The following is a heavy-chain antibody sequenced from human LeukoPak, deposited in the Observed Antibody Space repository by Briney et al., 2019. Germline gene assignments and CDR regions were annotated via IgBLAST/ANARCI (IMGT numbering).Heavy chain of an antibody. J-gene: IGHJ4*02. CDR1: GFTFSNAW. V-gene: IGHV3-30*18. CDR2: ISYDGNNK. Sequence: PGGSLRLSCAASGFTFSNAWMSWVRQAPGKGLEWVAVISYDGNNKYRADSVQGRFTISRDNSKNTLYLQMNSLRAEDTAVYYCAKDRWEQWLEYYFDYWGQGTLVTVSS. CDR3: AKDRWEQWLEYYFDY. D-gene: IGHD6-19*01.